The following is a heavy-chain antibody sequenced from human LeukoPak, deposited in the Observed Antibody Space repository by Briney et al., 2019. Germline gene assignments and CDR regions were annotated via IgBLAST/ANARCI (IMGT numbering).Heavy chain of an antibody. V-gene: IGHV4-34*01. CDR3: ARDLGPYYYDSSGYYFDY. Sequence: PSETLSLTCAVYGGSFSGYYWSWIRQPPGKGLEWIGEINHSGSTNYNPSLKSRVTISVDTSKNQFSLKLSSVTAADTAVYYCARDLGPYYYDSSGYYFDYWGQGTLVTVSS. CDR1: GGSFSGYY. J-gene: IGHJ4*02. CDR2: INHSGST. D-gene: IGHD3-22*01.